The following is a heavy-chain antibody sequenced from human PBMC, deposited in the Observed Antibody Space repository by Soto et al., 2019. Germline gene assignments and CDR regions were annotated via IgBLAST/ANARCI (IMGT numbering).Heavy chain of an antibody. CDR3: GLVTYSRSYSPYDSYGMDV. CDR1: GGSISSYY. Sequence: SETLSLTCTVSGGSISSYYWSWIRQPPGKGLEWIGYIYYSGSTNYNPSLKSRVTISVDTSKNQFSLKLSSVPAADTAVYYCGLVTYSRSYSPYDSYGMDVWGQGTTVTGSS. CDR2: IYYSGST. V-gene: IGHV4-59*01. D-gene: IGHD1-26*01. J-gene: IGHJ6*02.